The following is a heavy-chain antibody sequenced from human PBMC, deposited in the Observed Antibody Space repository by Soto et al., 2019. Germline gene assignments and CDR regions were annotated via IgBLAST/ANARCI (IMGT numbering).Heavy chain of an antibody. CDR1: GYTFTSYY. CDR3: SSPYYDFWSGYFSDYYYYGMDV. J-gene: IGHJ6*02. V-gene: IGHV1-46*01. CDR2: INPSGGST. D-gene: IGHD3-3*01. Sequence: ASVKVSCKASGYTFTSYYMHWVRQAPGQGLEWMGIINPSGGSTSYAQKFQGRVTMTRDTSTSTVYMELSSLRSEDTAVYYCSSPYYDFWSGYFSDYYYYGMDVWGQGTTVTVSS.